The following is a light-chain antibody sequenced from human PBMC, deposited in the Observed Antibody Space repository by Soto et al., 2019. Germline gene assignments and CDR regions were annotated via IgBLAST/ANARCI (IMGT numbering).Light chain of an antibody. Sequence: DIQLTQSPSFLSASVGDRVTLTCRASQGISSYLAWYQQKPGKAPKLLMYAASTLQSGVPSRFSVSGSGTEFTLTITSLQPEDFAPYYCQQLNSYPRTLGGGTQLEIK. CDR2: AAS. V-gene: IGKV1-9*01. CDR1: QGISSY. CDR3: QQLNSYPRT. J-gene: IGKJ4*01.